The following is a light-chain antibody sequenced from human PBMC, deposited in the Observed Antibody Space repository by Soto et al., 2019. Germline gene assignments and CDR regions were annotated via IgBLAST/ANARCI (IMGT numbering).Light chain of an antibody. V-gene: IGLV2-14*01. Sequence: QSALTQPASVSGSPGQSITISCTGTSSDVGGYNYVSWYQQHPGKAPKLMIYEVSNRPSGVSNRFSGSKSGNTASLTISGLQAEDEADYYCSSYTSSSLPYVFGPGTKLTVL. J-gene: IGLJ1*01. CDR3: SSYTSSSLPYV. CDR1: SSDVGGYNY. CDR2: EVS.